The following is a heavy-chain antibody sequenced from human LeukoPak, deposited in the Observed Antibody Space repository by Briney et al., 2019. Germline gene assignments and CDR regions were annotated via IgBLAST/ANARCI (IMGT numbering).Heavy chain of an antibody. D-gene: IGHD3-3*01. Sequence: KPSETLSLTCSVSGGSISSYFWSWIRQPPGKGLEWIGSMYYSGSTSYNPSLKSRVTISVDRSKNQFSLKLSSVAAADTAVYYCARSYDTNFDYWGQGTLVTVSS. CDR3: ARSYDTNFDY. J-gene: IGHJ4*02. CDR1: GGSISSYF. CDR2: MYYSGST. V-gene: IGHV4-59*01.